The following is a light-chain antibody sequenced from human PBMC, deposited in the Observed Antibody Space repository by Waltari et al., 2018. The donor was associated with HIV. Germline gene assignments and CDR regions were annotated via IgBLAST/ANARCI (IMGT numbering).Light chain of an antibody. CDR1: QSIRTE. V-gene: IGKV3-11*01. CDR3: QQRNTWIT. CDR2: DAS. J-gene: IGKJ5*01. Sequence: EIVLTQSQANLSLSSGERALLSCSASQSIRTELAWYQQTPGQAPRLFIYDASNRATGIPVRFSGSGSGTDFTLTISSLEPEDFAMYYCQQRNTWITFGQGTRLEI.